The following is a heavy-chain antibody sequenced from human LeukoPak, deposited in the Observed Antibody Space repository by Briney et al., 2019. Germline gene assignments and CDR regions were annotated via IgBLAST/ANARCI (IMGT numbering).Heavy chain of an antibody. CDR3: ARETRVRGVAPDAFDI. Sequence: ASVKVSCKASGYTFTSYDINWVRQATGQGLVWMGWMNPNSGNTGYAQKFQGRVTMTRNTSISTAYMELSSLRSEDTAVYYCARETRVRGVAPDAFDIWGQGTMVTVSS. D-gene: IGHD3-3*01. CDR1: GYTFTSYD. CDR2: MNPNSGNT. V-gene: IGHV1-8*01. J-gene: IGHJ3*02.